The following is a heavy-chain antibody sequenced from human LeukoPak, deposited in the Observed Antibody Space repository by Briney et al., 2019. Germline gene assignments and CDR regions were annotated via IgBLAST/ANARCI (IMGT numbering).Heavy chain of an antibody. D-gene: IGHD7-27*01. CDR2: ISTSSSYI. CDR1: GFTFSSYT. V-gene: IGHV3-21*01. J-gene: IGHJ4*02. CDR3: NVRWGPNSDY. Sequence: GGSLRLSCAASGFTFSSYTMNWVRQAPGKGLEWVSSISTSSSYIYYADSLKGRFTISRDNAKNTLFLHMNSLRAEDTAVYYCNVRWGPNSDYWGQGTLVTVSS.